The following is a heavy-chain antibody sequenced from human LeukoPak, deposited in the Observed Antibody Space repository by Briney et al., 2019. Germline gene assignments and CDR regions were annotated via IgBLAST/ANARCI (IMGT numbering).Heavy chain of an antibody. CDR3: ARYRRRGPLDY. J-gene: IGHJ4*02. Sequence: SETLSLTCTVSGGSISSSSYYWGWIRQPPGKGLEWIGSIYYSGSTYYNPSLKSRVTISVDTSKNQFSLKLSSVTAADTAVYYCARYRRRGPLDYWGQGTLVTVSS. V-gene: IGHV4-39*01. CDR2: IYYSGST. D-gene: IGHD1-14*01. CDR1: GGSISSSSYY.